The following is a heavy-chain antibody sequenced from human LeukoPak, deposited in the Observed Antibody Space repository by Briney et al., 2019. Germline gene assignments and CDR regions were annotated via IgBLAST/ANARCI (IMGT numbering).Heavy chain of an antibody. CDR1: GFTYSSYS. V-gene: IGHV3-48*04. CDR3: ARDWREYSSGWYDYYGMDV. J-gene: IGHJ6*02. Sequence: PGGSLRLSCAASGFTYSSYSMNWVRQAPGKGLEWVSYISSSSSTIYYADSVKGRFTISRDNAKNSLYLQMNSLRAEDTAVYYCARDWREYSSGWYDYYGMDVWGQGTTVTVSS. CDR2: ISSSSSTI. D-gene: IGHD6-19*01.